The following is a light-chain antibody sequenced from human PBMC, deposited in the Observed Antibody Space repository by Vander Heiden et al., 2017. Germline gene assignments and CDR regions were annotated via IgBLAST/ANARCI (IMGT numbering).Light chain of an antibody. J-gene: IGKJ1*01. CDR2: GTS. Sequence: EIVLTQSPGILSLHPGERATLSCRASQRVGVTYLAWYQQKAGQAPRLLIYGTSTRANGIPGRFSGSGSGTDFTLTISRLEPEDFAVYYCQHYGDSLWTFGQGTKVEIK. CDR1: QRVGVTY. V-gene: IGKV3-20*01. CDR3: QHYGDSLWT.